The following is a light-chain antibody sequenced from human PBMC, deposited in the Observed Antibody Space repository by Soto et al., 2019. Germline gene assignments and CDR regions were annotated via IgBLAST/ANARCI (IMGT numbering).Light chain of an antibody. V-gene: IGKV3-15*01. CDR1: QSVFSS. CDR3: QQYHNWPA. Sequence: EIVMTQSPATLSVSPGERATLSCRASQSVFSSLAGYQQKPGQAPRLLIYGATTRATGIPGRFSGSGSGTEFTLTISSLQSEDFAVYYCQQYHNWPAFGQGTKVEIK. J-gene: IGKJ1*01. CDR2: GAT.